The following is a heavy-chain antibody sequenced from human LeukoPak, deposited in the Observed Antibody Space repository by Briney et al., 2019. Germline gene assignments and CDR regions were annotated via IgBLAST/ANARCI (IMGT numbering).Heavy chain of an antibody. J-gene: IGHJ4*02. V-gene: IGHV3-48*03. Sequence: GGSLRPSCAASGFTFSSYEMNWVRQAPGKGLEWVSYISSSGSTIYYADSVKGRFTISRDNAKNSLYLQMNSLRAEDTAVYYCARDSPPRAFDYWGQGTLVTVSS. CDR3: ARDSPPRAFDY. CDR2: ISSSGSTI. CDR1: GFTFSSYE.